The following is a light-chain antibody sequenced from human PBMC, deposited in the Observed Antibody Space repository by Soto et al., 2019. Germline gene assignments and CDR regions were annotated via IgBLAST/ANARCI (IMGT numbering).Light chain of an antibody. J-gene: IGKJ5*01. CDR3: QHLDSYST. CDR1: QGISSY. CDR2: AAS. Sequence: DIKVTQSPYFLSASVGDRGTITCLASQGISSYLAWYQQKPGKAPKLLIYAASTLQSGVPSRFSGSGSGTEFPLTIRSLQPEDFETYFCQHLDSYSTFGQGTRLEIK. V-gene: IGKV1-9*01.